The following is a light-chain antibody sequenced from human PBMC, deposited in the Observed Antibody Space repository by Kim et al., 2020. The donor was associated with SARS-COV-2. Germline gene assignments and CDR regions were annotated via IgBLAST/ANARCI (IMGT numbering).Light chain of an antibody. J-gene: IGKJ1*01. V-gene: IGKV1-5*01. CDR3: QQYQSYWT. Sequence: SASVGDRVTITCRASQSVSSWLAWYQQRPGKAPKRLIYDASSLEGGVPSRFSGSGSGTEFTRTISSLQPDDFATYHCQQYQSYWTFGQGTKVDIK. CDR2: DAS. CDR1: QSVSSW.